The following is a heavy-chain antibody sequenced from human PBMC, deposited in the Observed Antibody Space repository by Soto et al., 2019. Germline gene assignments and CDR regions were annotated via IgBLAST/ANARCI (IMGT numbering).Heavy chain of an antibody. V-gene: IGHV3-74*01. Sequence: PHRHCKTAFEFTFIDHCVRWVSQNSGKGLVWVSRISTDGSITTYADSVKGRFTISRDNAKNTLYLQMNSLRAEDTAVYYCARGGAHTAMANEYWGQGALVTVSS. D-gene: IGHD5-18*01. CDR3: ARGGAHTAMANEY. CDR1: EFTFIDHC. CDR2: ISTDGSIT. J-gene: IGHJ4*02.